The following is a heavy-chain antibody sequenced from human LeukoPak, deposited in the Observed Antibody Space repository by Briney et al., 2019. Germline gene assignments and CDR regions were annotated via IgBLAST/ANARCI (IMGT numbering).Heavy chain of an antibody. CDR3: AKGLGCSSTSCYEVRPPDDADAFDI. D-gene: IGHD2-2*01. CDR1: GFTFSSYG. CDR2: IRYDGSNK. Sequence: GGSLRLSCAASGFTFSSYGMHWVRQAPGKGLEWVAFIRYDGSNKYYADSVKGRFTISRDNSKNTLYLQMNSLRAEDTAVYYCAKGLGCSSTSCYEVRPPDDADAFDIWGRGTMVTVSS. J-gene: IGHJ3*02. V-gene: IGHV3-30*02.